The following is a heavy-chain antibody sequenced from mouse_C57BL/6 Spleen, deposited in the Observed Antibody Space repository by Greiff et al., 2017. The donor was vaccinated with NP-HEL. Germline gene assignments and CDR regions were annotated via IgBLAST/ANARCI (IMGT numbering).Heavy chain of an antibody. J-gene: IGHJ3*01. D-gene: IGHD2-1*01. CDR1: GFTFSSYA. CDR3: ARDGDGNYDAWFAY. Sequence: EVKVEESGGGLVKPGGSLKLSCAASGFTFSSYAMSWVRQTPEKRLEWVATISDGGSYTYYPDNVKGRFTISRDNAKNNLYLQMSHLKSEDTAMYYCARDGDGNYDAWFAYWGQGTLVTVSA. CDR2: ISDGGSYT. V-gene: IGHV5-4*01.